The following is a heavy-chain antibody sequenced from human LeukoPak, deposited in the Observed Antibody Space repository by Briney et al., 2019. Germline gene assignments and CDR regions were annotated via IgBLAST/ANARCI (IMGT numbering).Heavy chain of an antibody. CDR3: AKVKSMAYSSGWSDAFDI. J-gene: IGHJ3*02. D-gene: IGHD6-19*01. CDR2: ISGSGGST. V-gene: IGHV3-23*01. Sequence: GGSLRLSCAASGFTVSSNYMSWVRQAPGKGLEWVSAISGSGGSTYYADSVKGRFTISRDNSKNTLYLQMNSLRAEDTAVYYCAKVKSMAYSSGWSDAFDIWGQGTMVTVSS. CDR1: GFTVSSNY.